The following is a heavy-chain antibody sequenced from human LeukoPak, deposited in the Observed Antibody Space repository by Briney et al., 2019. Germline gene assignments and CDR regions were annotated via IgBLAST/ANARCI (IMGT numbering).Heavy chain of an antibody. CDR2: ISDNGYGT. CDR1: GFTFSSYA. V-gene: IGHV3-23*01. J-gene: IGHJ4*02. D-gene: IGHD5-24*01. Sequence: GGSLRLSCAASGFTFSSYAVSWVRQAPGKGLEWVSAISDNGYGTYFADSVKGRFTISRYNSKNTLYLQMNSLRAEDTAVYYCATDGDGYPFDYWGQGTLVTVSS. CDR3: ATDGDGYPFDY.